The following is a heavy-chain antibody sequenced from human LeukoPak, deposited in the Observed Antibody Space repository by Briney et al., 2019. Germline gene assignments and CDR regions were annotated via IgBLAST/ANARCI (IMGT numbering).Heavy chain of an antibody. CDR2: INPNSGGT. CDR1: GYTFTSYG. CDR3: AKGALSYGDYNY. D-gene: IGHD4-17*01. J-gene: IGHJ4*02. V-gene: IGHV1-2*02. Sequence: ASVKVSCKASGYTFTSYGISWVRQAPGQGLEWMGWINPNSGGTNYAQKFQGRVTMTRDTSISTAYMELSRLRSDDTAVYYCAKGALSYGDYNYWGQGTLVTVSS.